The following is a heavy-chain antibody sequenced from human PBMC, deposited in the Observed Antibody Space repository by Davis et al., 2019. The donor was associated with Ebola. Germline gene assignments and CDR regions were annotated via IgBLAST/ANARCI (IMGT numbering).Heavy chain of an antibody. J-gene: IGHJ4*02. CDR1: GFTFTNYW. V-gene: IGHV3-74*01. CDR2: VNDDGTGT. Sequence: GESLKISCAASGFTFTNYWMHWVRQTPGKGLVWVSRVNDDGTGTSYADSVMGRFTISRDNAKNSLYLQMNSLRAEDTAFYYCSRRSGARDLNFDYWGPGTLVTVSS. CDR3: SRRSGARDLNFDY. D-gene: IGHD1-26*01.